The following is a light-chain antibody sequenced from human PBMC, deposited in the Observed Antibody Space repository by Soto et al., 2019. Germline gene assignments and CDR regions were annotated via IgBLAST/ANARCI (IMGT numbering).Light chain of an antibody. CDR3: SSYTSSSIVI. CDR2: DAS. V-gene: IGLV2-14*03. Sequence: QSALTQPASVSGSPGQSSTISCTGTSSDIGDYKYVSWYKQHPGKAPKLMIYDASNRHSGVSNRFSGSKSGNTASLTISGLQAEDEADYYCSSYTSSSIVIFGGGTKLTVL. J-gene: IGLJ2*01. CDR1: SSDIGDYKY.